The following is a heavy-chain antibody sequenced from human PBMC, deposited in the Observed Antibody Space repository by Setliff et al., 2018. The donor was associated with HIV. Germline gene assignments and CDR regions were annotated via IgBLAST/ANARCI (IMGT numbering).Heavy chain of an antibody. CDR1: GFTFSSSN. D-gene: IGHD3-10*01. J-gene: IGHJ3*02. CDR2: ISSRSTTI. CDR3: ASDFMGSDAFDI. Sequence: PGGSLRLSCAASGFTFSSSNMNWVRQAPGKGLEWLSFISSRSTTIYYADSVKGRFTISRDNAENSLYLQMNSLRVDDTAVYYCASDFMGSDAFDIWGQGTMVTVSS. V-gene: IGHV3-48*01.